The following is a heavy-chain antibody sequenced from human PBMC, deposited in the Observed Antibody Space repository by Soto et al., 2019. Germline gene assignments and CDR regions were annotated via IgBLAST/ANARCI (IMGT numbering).Heavy chain of an antibody. CDR2: ISGSGGST. CDR3: AKGSLGIAAAGTSPFGY. D-gene: IGHD6-13*01. V-gene: IGHV3-23*01. J-gene: IGHJ4*02. Sequence: EVQLLESGGGLVQPGGSLRLSCAASGFTFSSYAMSWVRQAPGKGLAWVSAISGSGGSTYYADSVKGRFTISRDNSQNTLYLQMNSLRAEDTAVYYCAKGSLGIAAAGTSPFGYWGQGNLVTVSS. CDR1: GFTFSSYA.